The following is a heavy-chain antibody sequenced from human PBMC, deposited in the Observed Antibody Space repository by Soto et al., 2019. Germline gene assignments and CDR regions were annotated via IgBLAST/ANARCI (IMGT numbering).Heavy chain of an antibody. CDR3: VSAFGWYFRSGDMDV. Sequence: EVQLVESGGGLVKPGGSLRLSCAASGFDFSSYSMNLVRQAPGKGLEWVSSINEDSSYIYYAHSLRGRFTISRDNAKESLYLQMNSLSAEDTAVYYCVSAFGWYFRSGDMDVWGDGATVTVSS. J-gene: IGHJ6*03. CDR2: INEDSSYI. D-gene: IGHD3-3*01. V-gene: IGHV3-21*02. CDR1: GFDFSSYS.